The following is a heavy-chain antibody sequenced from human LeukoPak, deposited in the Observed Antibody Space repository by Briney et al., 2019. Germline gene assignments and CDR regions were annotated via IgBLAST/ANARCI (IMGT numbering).Heavy chain of an antibody. V-gene: IGHV4-39*01. J-gene: IGHJ4*02. D-gene: IGHD4-17*01. CDR3: ARYNYGDYSGVFDY. CDR1: GGSISSSSYY. CDR2: IYYSGST. Sequence: SETLSLTCTVSGGSISSSSYYWGWIRQPPGKGLEWIGSIYYSGSTYYNPSLKSRVTISVDTSKIQFSLKLSSVTAADTAVYYCARYNYGDYSGVFDYWGQGTLVTVSS.